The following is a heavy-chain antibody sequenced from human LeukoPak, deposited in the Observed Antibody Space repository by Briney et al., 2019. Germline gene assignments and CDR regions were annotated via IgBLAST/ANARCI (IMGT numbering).Heavy chain of an antibody. V-gene: IGHV4-39*07. J-gene: IGHJ4*02. CDR3: ARAIGGYYKANPDY. CDR1: GVSISRSNYF. CDR2: ISYGGDT. D-gene: IGHD3-22*01. Sequence: SETLSLTCTVSGVSISRSNYFWAWIRQPPGKGLEWIASISYGGDTYYNPSLKSRVTISVDTSKNQFSLKLSSVTAADTAVYYCARAIGGYYKANPDYWGQGTLVTVSS.